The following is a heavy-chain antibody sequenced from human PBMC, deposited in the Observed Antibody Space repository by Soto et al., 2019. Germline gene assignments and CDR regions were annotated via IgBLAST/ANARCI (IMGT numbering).Heavy chain of an antibody. CDR2: IYHSGDT. V-gene: IGHV4-30-2*01. CDR3: ARGPPHHY. CDR1: GGSISSGGYS. J-gene: IGHJ4*02. Sequence: QLQLQESGSGLVKPSQTLSLTCAVSGGSISSGGYSWSWIRQPPGKGLEWIGYIYHSGDTYYNPSLKSRVTISVDWSKNQCYLTLSAVTAADTAVSYCARGPPHHYWGQGTLVTVSS.